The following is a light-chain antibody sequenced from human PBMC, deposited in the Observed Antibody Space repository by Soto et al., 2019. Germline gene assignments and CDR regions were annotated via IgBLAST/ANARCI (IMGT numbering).Light chain of an antibody. J-gene: IGLJ1*01. CDR1: SSNIGNNY. CDR2: ANN. Sequence: QSVLTQPPSVSAAPGQRVTISCSGSSSNIGNNYVSWYQQFPGTAPKLLIYANNKRPSGIPDRFSGSKSGTSATLGITGLQTGDEADYYCGTWDNSLSVPYVFGTGTKLTVL. CDR3: GTWDNSLSVPYV. V-gene: IGLV1-51*01.